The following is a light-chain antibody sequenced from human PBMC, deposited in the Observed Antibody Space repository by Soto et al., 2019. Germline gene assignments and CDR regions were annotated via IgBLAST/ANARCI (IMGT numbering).Light chain of an antibody. J-gene: IGKJ1*01. V-gene: IGKV1-5*03. Sequence: DIQMTQSPSTLSASVGDRVTITCRASQNVNGWLAWYQQKLGKAPKLLIYKASSLESGVPSRFSGSESGTEFTLTISSLQPDDFATYYCQQYDSYPWTFGQGTKVEIK. CDR3: QQYDSYPWT. CDR1: QNVNGW. CDR2: KAS.